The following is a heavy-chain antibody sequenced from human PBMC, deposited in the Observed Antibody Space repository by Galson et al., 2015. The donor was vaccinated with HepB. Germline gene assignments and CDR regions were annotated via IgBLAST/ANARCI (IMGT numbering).Heavy chain of an antibody. Sequence: SVKVSCKASGYTFTSYGISWVRQAPGQGLEWMGCISAYNGYTKYAQKLQGRVTMTTDTSTSTAYMELRSLRSDDTAVYYCARNGYSGYDSDYYYYYGMDVGGQGTTVTVSS. V-gene: IGHV1-18*04. CDR1: GYTFTSYG. D-gene: IGHD5-12*01. CDR3: ARNGYSGYDSDYYYYYGMDV. J-gene: IGHJ6*02. CDR2: ISAYNGYT.